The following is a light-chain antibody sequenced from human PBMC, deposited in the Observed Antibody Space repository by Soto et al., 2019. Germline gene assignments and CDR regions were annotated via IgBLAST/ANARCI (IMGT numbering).Light chain of an antibody. V-gene: IGKV1-27*01. J-gene: IGKJ3*01. CDR3: QKYDSPPVT. Sequence: DIQMTQSPSSLSASVGDRVTITCRASQGISNYFAGYQQKQGKVPKLLIYAASTWQSGVPSRFSGSGSGTDFTLTLSSLQPEDVATYYCQKYDSPPVTFGPGTKVDIK. CDR1: QGISNY. CDR2: AAS.